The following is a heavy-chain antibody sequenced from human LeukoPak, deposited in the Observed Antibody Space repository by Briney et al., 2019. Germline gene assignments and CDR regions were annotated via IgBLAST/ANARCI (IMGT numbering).Heavy chain of an antibody. CDR3: ARVFDSSGFYVDY. V-gene: IGHV5-51*01. CDR2: IYLADFDT. J-gene: IGHJ4*02. D-gene: IGHD6-19*01. CDR1: GSRFTSYW. Sequence: GPSLKISSKGSGSRFTSYWIGWVRPLPGKGLEWMGIIYLADFDTTYSPSFQGQVTISADKAMSSAYLQWSSLKASDTAMYYCARVFDSSGFYVDYWGQGTLVAVS.